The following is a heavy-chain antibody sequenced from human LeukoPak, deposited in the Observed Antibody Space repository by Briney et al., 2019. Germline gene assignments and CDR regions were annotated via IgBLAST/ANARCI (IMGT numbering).Heavy chain of an antibody. Sequence: PSETLSLTCTVSDGSISNNYWTWIRQPPGKGLEWIGYFYNSGSTNYNPSLKSRVTISVDTSKNQFSLKLTSVTAADTAVYHCARGDSSGHPAFDYWGQGTLVTVSS. D-gene: IGHD3-22*01. CDR3: ARGDSSGHPAFDY. V-gene: IGHV4-59*01. CDR1: DGSISNNY. J-gene: IGHJ4*02. CDR2: FYNSGST.